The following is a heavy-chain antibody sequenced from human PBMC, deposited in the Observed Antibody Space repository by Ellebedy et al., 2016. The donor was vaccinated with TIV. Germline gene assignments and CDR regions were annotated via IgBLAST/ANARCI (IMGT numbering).Heavy chain of an antibody. D-gene: IGHD3-9*01. V-gene: IGHV1-18*01. CDR2: ISAYNGNT. CDR3: ARAGHYDILTFDAFDI. CDR1: GYTFTSYG. Sequence: AASVKVSCKASGYTFTSYGISWVRQAPGQGLEWMGWISAYNGNTNYAQKLQGRVTMTTDTSTSTAYMELRSLRSDDTAVYYCARAGHYDILTFDAFDIWGQGTMVTVSS. J-gene: IGHJ3*02.